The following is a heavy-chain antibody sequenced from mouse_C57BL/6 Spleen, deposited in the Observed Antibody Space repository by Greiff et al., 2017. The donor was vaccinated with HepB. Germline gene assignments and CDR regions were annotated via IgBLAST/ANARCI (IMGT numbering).Heavy chain of an antibody. D-gene: IGHD1-1*01. CDR2: ISYDGSN. CDR1: GYSITSGYY. Sequence: VQLQQSGPGLVKPSQSLSLTCSVTGYSITSGYYWNWIRQFPGNKLEWMGYISYDGSNNYNPSLKNRISITRDTSKNQFFLKLNSVTTEDTATYYCARDQTTVSYFDYWGQGTTLTVSS. J-gene: IGHJ2*01. V-gene: IGHV3-6*01. CDR3: ARDQTTVSYFDY.